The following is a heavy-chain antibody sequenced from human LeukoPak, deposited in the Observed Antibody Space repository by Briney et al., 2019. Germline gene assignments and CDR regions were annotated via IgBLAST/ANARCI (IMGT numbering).Heavy chain of an antibody. CDR2: IYHSGST. CDR1: GYSISSGYY. V-gene: IGHV4-38-2*02. J-gene: IGHJ4*02. D-gene: IGHD1-26*01. Sequence: SETLSLTCTVSGYSISSGYYWGWTRQPPGKGLEWIGSIYHSGSTYYNPSLKSRVTISVDTSKNQFSLKLSSVTAADTAVYYCARVRVGAIYYFDYWGQGTLVTVSS. CDR3: ARVRVGAIYYFDY.